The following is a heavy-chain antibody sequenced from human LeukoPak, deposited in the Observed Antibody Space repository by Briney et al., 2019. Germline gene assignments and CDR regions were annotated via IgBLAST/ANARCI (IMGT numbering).Heavy chain of an antibody. CDR3: ARASSIDY. Sequence: GGSLRLPCAASGFTFSDYTMHWVRQAPGKGLEWVSSIRSSGLYTYYADSVKGRFTISRDNARNSLYLQMNSLTAEDTAVYYCARASSIDYWGQATLVTVSS. D-gene: IGHD3-10*01. J-gene: IGHJ4*02. CDR2: IRSSGLYT. V-gene: IGHV3-21*01. CDR1: GFTFSDYT.